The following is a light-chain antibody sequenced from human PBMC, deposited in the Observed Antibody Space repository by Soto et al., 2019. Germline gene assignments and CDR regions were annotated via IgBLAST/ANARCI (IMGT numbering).Light chain of an antibody. CDR3: CSYAGSYTYV. Sequence: QSVRTQPRSVSGSPGQSVTTSFTGTSSDVGDYNYVSWYQQHPGKAPKLMIYNVSKWPSGVPDRFSGSKSGNTASLTISGLQAEDEADYYCCSYAGSYTYVFGTATKLTVL. J-gene: IGLJ1*01. CDR1: SSDVGDYNY. V-gene: IGLV2-11*01. CDR2: NVS.